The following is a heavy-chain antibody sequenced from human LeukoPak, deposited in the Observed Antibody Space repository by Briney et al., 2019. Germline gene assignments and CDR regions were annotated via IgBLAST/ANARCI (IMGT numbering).Heavy chain of an antibody. CDR2: IYPGDSDT. J-gene: IGHJ4*02. Sequence: GASLQISCQGSGSHFTNYWIGWVRPLPGKGLGWMGIIYPGDSDTRYSPSFQGQVTISADKSISTAYLQWSSLKASDTAMYYCARRDTVAYCGGDCYSGHFDYWGQGTLVTVSS. CDR1: GSHFTNYW. D-gene: IGHD2-21*02. CDR3: ARRDTVAYCGGDCYSGHFDY. V-gene: IGHV5-51*01.